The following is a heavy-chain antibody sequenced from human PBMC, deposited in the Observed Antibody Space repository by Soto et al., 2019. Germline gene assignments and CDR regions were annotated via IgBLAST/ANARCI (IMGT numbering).Heavy chain of an antibody. V-gene: IGHV3-48*01. J-gene: IGHJ4*02. CDR3: ARVPYGDYVEGYFDY. Sequence: GSLRLSCAASGFTFSSYSMNWVRQAPGKGLEWVSYISSSSTIYYADSVKGRFTISRDNAKNSLYLQMNSLRAEDTAVYYCARVPYGDYVEGYFDYWGQGTLVTVSS. CDR2: ISSSSTI. D-gene: IGHD4-17*01. CDR1: GFTFSSYS.